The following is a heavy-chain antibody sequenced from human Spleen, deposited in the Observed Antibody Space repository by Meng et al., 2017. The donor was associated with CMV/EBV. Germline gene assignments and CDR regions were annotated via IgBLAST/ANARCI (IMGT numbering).Heavy chain of an antibody. J-gene: IGHJ4*02. CDR3: ARFSRSRHGGFDY. V-gene: IGHV1-46*01. Sequence: ASVKVSCXXSGYTFTTYGIXWVRQAPGQGLGXXGIINPSGGSTSYAQKFQGRVTMTRDTXTSTVYXELSSLRXXDTAVXYCARFSRSRHGGFDYWGQGTLVTVSS. CDR2: INPSGGST. D-gene: IGHD4-23*01. CDR1: GYTFTTYG.